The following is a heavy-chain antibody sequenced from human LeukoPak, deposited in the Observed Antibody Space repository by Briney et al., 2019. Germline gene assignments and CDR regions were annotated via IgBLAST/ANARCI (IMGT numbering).Heavy chain of an antibody. CDR2: ISSSSSYI. J-gene: IGHJ4*02. Sequence: PGGSLRLSCAASGFTFSSYSMNWVRQAPGEGLGWGSSISSSSSYIYYADSVKGRFTISRDNAKNSLYLQMNSLRAEDTAVYYCARDIRGSARPFDYWGQGTLVTVSS. CDR1: GFTFSSYS. D-gene: IGHD3-10*01. CDR3: ARDIRGSARPFDY. V-gene: IGHV3-21*01.